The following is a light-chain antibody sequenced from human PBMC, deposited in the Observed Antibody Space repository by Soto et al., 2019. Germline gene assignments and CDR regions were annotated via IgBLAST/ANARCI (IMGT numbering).Light chain of an antibody. CDR3: QQYYSTPIT. CDR1: QNIHDK. J-gene: IGKJ5*01. V-gene: IGKV3-15*01. Sequence: EIVMTQSPATLSVSPGERVSLSCRASQNIHDKLAWYQQKPGQTPRLLIYDASTRATGISGSFSGSGSGTDFTLTISSLQAEDVAVYYCQQYYSTPITFGQGTRLEIK. CDR2: DAS.